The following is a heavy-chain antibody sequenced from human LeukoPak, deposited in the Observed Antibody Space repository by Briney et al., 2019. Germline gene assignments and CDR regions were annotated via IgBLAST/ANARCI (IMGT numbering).Heavy chain of an antibody. CDR2: MHPNSGNT. D-gene: IGHD3-22*01. V-gene: IGHV1-8*01. CDR1: GYTFTSYD. J-gene: IGHJ6*03. CDR3: ARGRLYSSGYSSRYYYMDV. Sequence: ASVKVSCKASGYTFTSYDINWVRQATGQGLEWMGWMHPNSGNTGYAQKFQGRVTMTRNTSISTAYMELSSLRSEDTAVYYCARGRLYSSGYSSRYYYMDVWGKGTTVTVSS.